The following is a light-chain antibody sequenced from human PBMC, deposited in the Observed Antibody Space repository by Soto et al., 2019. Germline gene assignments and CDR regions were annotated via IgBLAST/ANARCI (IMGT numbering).Light chain of an antibody. CDR3: QQRSNWRIT. CDR1: QSVSSY. CDR2: DAS. V-gene: IGKV3-11*01. J-gene: IGKJ3*01. Sequence: IVFTHAPRTRSRSPRETAHPFFXASQSVSSYLAWYQQKPGQAPRLLIYDASNRATGIPARFSGSGSGTDFTLTISSLEPEDFAVYYCQQRSNWRITFGPGTKVDIK.